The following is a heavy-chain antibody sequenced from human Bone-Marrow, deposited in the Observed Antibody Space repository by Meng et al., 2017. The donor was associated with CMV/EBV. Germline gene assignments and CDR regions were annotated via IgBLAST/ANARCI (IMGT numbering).Heavy chain of an antibody. V-gene: IGHV3-21*01. CDR1: GFTFSSYS. J-gene: IGHJ6*02. CDR2: ISSSSSYI. D-gene: IGHD4/OR15-4a*01. Sequence: GGSLRLSCAASGFTFSSYSMNWVRQAPGKGLEWVSSISSSSSYIYYADSVKGRFTISRDNAKNSLYLQMNSLRAEDTAVYYCAKAVLGRRYYYYGMDVWGQGTTVTVSS. CDR3: AKAVLGRRYYYYGMDV.